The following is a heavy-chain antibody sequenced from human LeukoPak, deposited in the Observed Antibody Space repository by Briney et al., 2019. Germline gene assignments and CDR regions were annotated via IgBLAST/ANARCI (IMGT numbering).Heavy chain of an antibody. CDR3: ASQNSRIDDAFDI. CDR2: ISSSGGTT. CDR1: GFTFSTYA. J-gene: IGHJ3*02. D-gene: IGHD2-15*01. Sequence: GGSLRLSCAASGFTFSTYAVNWVRQAPGKGLEWVSAISSSGGTTYYADSVKGRFTISRDIAKNSLYLQMNSLRAEDTALYYCASQNSRIDDAFDIWGQGTMVTVSS. V-gene: IGHV3-23*01.